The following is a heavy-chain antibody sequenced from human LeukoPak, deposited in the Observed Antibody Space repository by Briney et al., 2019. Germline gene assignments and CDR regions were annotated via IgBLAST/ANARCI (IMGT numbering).Heavy chain of an antibody. CDR2: FNPIFGSA. CDR1: GDSFGTYG. Sequence: ASVKVSCKASGDSFGTYGITWVRQALGQGLEWMGGFNPIFGSAQYAQKFQGRVTITMDVSARTVYMELSSLRSEDTTIYYCARDFGSGVFDPWGQGTLVTVSS. D-gene: IGHD3-10*01. V-gene: IGHV1-69*05. CDR3: ARDFGSGVFDP. J-gene: IGHJ5*02.